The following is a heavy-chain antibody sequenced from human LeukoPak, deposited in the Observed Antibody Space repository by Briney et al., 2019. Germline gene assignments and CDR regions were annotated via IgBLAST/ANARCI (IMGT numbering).Heavy chain of an antibody. CDR3: ASFSSGWTLDY. J-gene: IGHJ4*02. V-gene: IGHV4-39*01. Sequence: SETLSLTCTVSGASISSSSYSWDWIRQPPGKGLKLIGTMYYGGNTYYAPSLKSRVTMSVDTSQNQFSLKLTSVTAADTAVYYCASFSSGWTLDYWGQGILVTVSS. D-gene: IGHD6-19*01. CDR1: GASISSSSYS. CDR2: MYYGGNT.